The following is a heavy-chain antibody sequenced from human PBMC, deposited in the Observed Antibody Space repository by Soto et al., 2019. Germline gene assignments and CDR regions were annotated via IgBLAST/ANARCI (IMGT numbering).Heavy chain of an antibody. CDR2: IKQDGSEK. CDR1: GFTFSSYW. Sequence: GGSLRLSCAASGFTFSSYWMSWVRQAPGKGLEWVANIKQDGSEKYYVDSVKGRFTISRDNAKNSLYLQMNSLRAEDTAVYYCATPGDYYYYGMDVWGQGTTVTVSS. CDR3: ATPGDYYYYGMDV. J-gene: IGHJ6*02. V-gene: IGHV3-7*01. D-gene: IGHD4-17*01.